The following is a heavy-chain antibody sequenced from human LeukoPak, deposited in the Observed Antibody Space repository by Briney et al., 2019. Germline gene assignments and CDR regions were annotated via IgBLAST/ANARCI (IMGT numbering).Heavy chain of an antibody. J-gene: IGHJ4*02. V-gene: IGHV3-7*01. CDR3: ARDWSGWYFDY. D-gene: IGHD3-3*01. Sequence: GGSLRLSCAASGFTFSSYWMSWVRQAPGKGLGWVANIKQDGSEKYYVDSVKGRFTISRDNAKNSLYLQMNSLRAEDTAVYYCARDWSGWYFDYWGQGTLVTVSS. CDR1: GFTFSSYW. CDR2: IKQDGSEK.